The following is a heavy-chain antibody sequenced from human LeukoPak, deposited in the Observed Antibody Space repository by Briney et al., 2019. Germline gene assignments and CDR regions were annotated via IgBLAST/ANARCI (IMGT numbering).Heavy chain of an antibody. J-gene: IGHJ4*02. CDR1: GYTFTGYY. D-gene: IGHD2-2*01. V-gene: IGHV1-2*02. CDR3: ARAHPPYCSSTTCLFDY. CDR2: INPNSGDT. Sequence: GASVKVSCKASGYTFTGYYMHWVRQAPGQGFEWMGWINPNSGDTNYAQKFQGRVTMTRDTSISTAHMELSRLRSDGTAVYYCARAHPPYCSSTTCLFDYWGQGTLVTVSS.